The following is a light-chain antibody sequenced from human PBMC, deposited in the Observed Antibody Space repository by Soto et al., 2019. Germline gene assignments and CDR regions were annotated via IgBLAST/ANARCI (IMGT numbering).Light chain of an antibody. J-gene: IGKJ1*01. CDR3: QQYNSYPWT. Sequence: DIQMTQSPSTLSASVGDRVTITCRASQSISSWLAWYQQKPGKAPKLLIYKASSLESGVPPRFSGSGYGTDFTLTISSLQPDDFATYYCQQYNSYPWTFGQGTKVEIK. V-gene: IGKV1-5*03. CDR1: QSISSW. CDR2: KAS.